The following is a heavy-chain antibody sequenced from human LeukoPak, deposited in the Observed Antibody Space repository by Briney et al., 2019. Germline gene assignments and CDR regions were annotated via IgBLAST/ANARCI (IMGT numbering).Heavy chain of an antibody. D-gene: IGHD3-10*01. V-gene: IGHV4-4*07. Sequence: SETLSLTCTVSGASVGSFYWSWIRQPAGKGLEWIGRVHSSGSTNYIPSIKSRVTMSVDKSKNQFSQKLNTVTAADTAMYYCAREAVDYGSGSRDYWGQGILVTVSS. CDR2: VHSSGST. J-gene: IGHJ4*02. CDR1: GASVGSFY. CDR3: AREAVDYGSGSRDY.